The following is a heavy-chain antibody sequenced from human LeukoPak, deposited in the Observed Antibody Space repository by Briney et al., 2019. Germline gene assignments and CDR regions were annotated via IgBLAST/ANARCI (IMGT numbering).Heavy chain of an antibody. V-gene: IGHV4-39*01. Sequence: SETLSLTCTVSGGSINSRNYYWGWIRQPPGKGLEWIGSIYYSGSTYYNPSLKSRVTTSVDTSKNQFSLMLSSVTAADTAVYFCARHGGGWSFDYWGQGTLVTVSS. CDR1: GGSINSRNYY. D-gene: IGHD6-19*01. CDR2: IYYSGST. J-gene: IGHJ4*02. CDR3: ARHGGGWSFDY.